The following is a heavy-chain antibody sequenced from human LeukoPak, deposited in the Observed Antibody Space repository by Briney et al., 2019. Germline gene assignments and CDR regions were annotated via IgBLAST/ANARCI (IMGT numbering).Heavy chain of an antibody. Sequence: HGESLKISCKGSGYSFTSYWIGWVRQMPGKGLEWMGIIYPGDSDTRYSPSFQGQVTISADTSIGTAYLQWSSLKASDTAIYYCARQNDFRLDYWGQGTLVTVSS. CDR2: IYPGDSDT. CDR1: GYSFTSYW. V-gene: IGHV5-51*01. J-gene: IGHJ4*02. D-gene: IGHD3-3*01. CDR3: ARQNDFRLDY.